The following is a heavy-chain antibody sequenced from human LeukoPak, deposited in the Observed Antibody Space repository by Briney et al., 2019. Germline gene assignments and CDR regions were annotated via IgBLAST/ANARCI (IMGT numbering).Heavy chain of an antibody. CDR1: GFTFSNAW. CDR2: FKSKTDGGTT. CDR3: TKNLAGAKGR. D-gene: IGHD1-26*01. Sequence: GGSLRLSCAASGFTFSNAWMSWVRQAPGKGLEWVGRFKSKTDGGTTDYAAPVKGRFTISRDDSKNTLYLQMNSLKTEDTAVYYCTKNLAGAKGRWGQGTLVTVSS. V-gene: IGHV3-15*01. J-gene: IGHJ4*02.